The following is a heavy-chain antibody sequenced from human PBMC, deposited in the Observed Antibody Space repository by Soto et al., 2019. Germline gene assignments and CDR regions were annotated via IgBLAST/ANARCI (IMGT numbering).Heavy chain of an antibody. CDR3: ARGYYDSSGYPDPFDY. D-gene: IGHD3-22*01. CDR1: GGSISSSSYY. V-gene: IGHV4-39*01. CDR2: IYYSGST. Sequence: QLQLQESGPGLVKPSETLSLTCTVSGGSISSSSYYWGWIRQPPGKGLEWIGSIYYSGSTYYNPSLKSRVTISVDTSKNQFSLKLSSVTAADTAVYYYARGYYDSSGYPDPFDYWGQGTLVTVSS. J-gene: IGHJ4*02.